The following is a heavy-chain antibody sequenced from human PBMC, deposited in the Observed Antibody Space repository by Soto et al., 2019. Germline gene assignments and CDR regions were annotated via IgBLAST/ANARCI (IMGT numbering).Heavy chain of an antibody. CDR3: ARDLWGYCGTDCYPLDV. D-gene: IGHD2-21*02. CDR2: MYNTGST. J-gene: IGHJ6*02. CDR1: GLSILRYS. V-gene: IGHV4-59*01. Sequence: SETLSLTCTVFGLSILRYSWSWIRQPPGKGLEWIGYMYNTGSTVYNPSFKSRVTISVDTSKNQFSLKLNSVTAADTAVYYCARDLWGYCGTDCYPLDVWGQGTTVTVS.